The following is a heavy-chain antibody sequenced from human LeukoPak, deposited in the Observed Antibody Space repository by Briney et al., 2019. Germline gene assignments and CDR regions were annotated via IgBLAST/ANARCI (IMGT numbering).Heavy chain of an antibody. CDR1: GYSISSGYY. CDR2: IYHSGST. D-gene: IGHD3-10*01. J-gene: IGHJ4*02. Sequence: SETLSLTCAVSGYSISSGYYWGWIRQPPGKGLEWIGNIYHSGSTYYNPSLKSRVTISVDTSKNQFSLKLSSVTAADTAVYYCARHKSSTFDYWGQGTLVTVSS. V-gene: IGHV4-38-2*01. CDR3: ARHKSSTFDY.